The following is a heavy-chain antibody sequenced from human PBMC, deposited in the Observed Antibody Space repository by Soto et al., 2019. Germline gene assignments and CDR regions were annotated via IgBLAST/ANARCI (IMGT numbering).Heavy chain of an antibody. V-gene: IGHV3-30*18. J-gene: IGHJ4*02. D-gene: IGHD4-17*01. CDR1: GFTFSSYG. CDR2: ISYDGSNK. CDR3: AKDRTTVTTWPFDY. Sequence: QVQLVESGGGVVQPGRSLRLSCAASGFTFSSYGMHWVRQAPGKGLEWVAVISYDGSNKYYADSVKGRFTISRDNSKNTRYLQMNSLRAEDTAVYYGAKDRTTVTTWPFDYTGQGTLVTVS.